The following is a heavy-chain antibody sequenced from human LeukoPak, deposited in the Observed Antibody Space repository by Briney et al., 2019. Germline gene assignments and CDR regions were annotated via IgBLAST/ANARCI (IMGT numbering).Heavy chain of an antibody. J-gene: IGHJ6*03. CDR1: GFTFSSYS. CDR3: ARDYHDSSGYFYYMDV. D-gene: IGHD3-22*01. CDR2: ISSSSSYI. V-gene: IGHV3-21*01. Sequence: PGGSLRLSCAASGFTFSSYSMNWVRQAPGKGLEWVSSISSSSSYIYYADSVKGRFTISRDNAKNSLYLQMNSLRAEDTAVYYCARDYHDSSGYFYYMDVWGKGTTVTVSS.